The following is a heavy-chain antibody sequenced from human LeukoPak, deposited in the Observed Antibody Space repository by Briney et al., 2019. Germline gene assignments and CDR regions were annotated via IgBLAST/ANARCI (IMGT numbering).Heavy chain of an antibody. CDR2: IRSDATGD. CDR1: GFTFTSHG. V-gene: IGHV3-30*02. J-gene: IGHJ3*01. Sequence: PGGSLRLSCAASGFTFTSHGMHWVRQAPGKGLEWVACIRSDATGDHYADSVKGRFTISRDKSKNTVDLQMNSLRVEDTAIYYCARDKWGLHKGFDLWGQGTMVSVSS. CDR3: ARDKWGLHKGFDL. D-gene: IGHD7-27*01.